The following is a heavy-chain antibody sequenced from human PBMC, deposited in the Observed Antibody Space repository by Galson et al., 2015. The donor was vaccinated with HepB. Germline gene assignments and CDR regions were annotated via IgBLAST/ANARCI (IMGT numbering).Heavy chain of an antibody. CDR3: ARVSGYYYYYYYMDV. Sequence: SLRLSCAASGFTFSDYYMSWIRQAPGKGLEWVSYISSSGSTIYYADSVKGRFTFSRDNAKNSLYLQMNSLRAEDTAVYYCARVSGYYYYYYYMDVWGKGTTVTVSS. D-gene: IGHD1-26*01. J-gene: IGHJ6*03. CDR1: GFTFSDYY. CDR2: ISSSGSTI. V-gene: IGHV3-11*01.